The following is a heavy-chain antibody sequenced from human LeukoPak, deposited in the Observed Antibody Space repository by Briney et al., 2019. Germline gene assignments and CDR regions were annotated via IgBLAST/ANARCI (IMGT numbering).Heavy chain of an antibody. D-gene: IGHD4-17*01. V-gene: IGHV3-7*01. CDR3: ARVGARQILEY. CDR2: IKQDGGEK. CDR1: EFTFSSYW. Sequence: GGTLRLSCAASEFTFSSYWMSWVRQAPGKGLEWVANIKQDGGEKYYLDSVKGRFTVSRDNAKNSLYLQMNSLRAEDTAVYYCARVGARQILEYWGQGTLVTVSS. J-gene: IGHJ4*02.